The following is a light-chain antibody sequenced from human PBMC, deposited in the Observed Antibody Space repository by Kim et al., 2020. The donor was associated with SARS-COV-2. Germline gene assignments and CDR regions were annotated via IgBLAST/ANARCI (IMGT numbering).Light chain of an antibody. CDR2: GTS. CDR3: QQYGSSPPFT. V-gene: IGKV3-20*01. J-gene: IGKJ2*01. Sequence: SPGARATTSCRASQSVSSNYLAWYQQRPGQAPRLLIYGTSTRATDIPDRFSGSGSGTDFTLTISRLEPEEFAVYYCQQYGSSPPFTFGQGTNLEIK. CDR1: QSVSSNY.